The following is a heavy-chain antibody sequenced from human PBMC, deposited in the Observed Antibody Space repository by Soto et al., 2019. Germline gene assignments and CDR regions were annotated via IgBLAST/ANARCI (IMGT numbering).Heavy chain of an antibody. CDR1: GFAFTGHP. D-gene: IGHD3-10*01. CDR2: ISDGGDLT. J-gene: IGHJ3*02. CDR3: ARRVIGSSRAFDI. V-gene: IGHV3-23*01. Sequence: VQLLESGGGLAQPGGSLRLSCAAPGFAFTGHPMSWVRQAPEKGLEWVAGISDGGDLTYNADSVKGRFTISRDNSRNTLYLQMNSLRAEDTAVYYCARRVIGSSRAFDIWGQGTMVTVSS.